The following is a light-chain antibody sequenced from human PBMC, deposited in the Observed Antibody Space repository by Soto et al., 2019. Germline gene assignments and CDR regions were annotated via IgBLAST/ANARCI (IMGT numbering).Light chain of an antibody. J-gene: IGKJ4*01. CDR3: QQHSSFPFT. V-gene: IGKV1-27*01. CDR2: AAS. CDR1: QGIRNS. Sequence: DIQMTQSPSFLSASVGDRVTITCRASQGIRNSLAWYQHKPGKVPKLLIYAASTLYSGVSSRFSGSGSGTDFTLTIGSLQPEDVAVYYCQQHSSFPFTFGGGTKVEIK.